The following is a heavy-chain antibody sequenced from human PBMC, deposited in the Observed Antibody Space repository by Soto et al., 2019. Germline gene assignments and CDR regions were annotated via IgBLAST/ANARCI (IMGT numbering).Heavy chain of an antibody. Sequence: QVQLVQSGAEVKKPGSSVKVSCKASGGTFSNYTITWVRQAPGQGLGWIGGIIPIFGTANYPQNFQGRVRITAYKTTNPAYMEMSRLRSEDTVVSYCARSQDRRVYGINSFDPWGQGTLVTVSS. CDR2: IIPIFGTA. D-gene: IGHD3-22*01. J-gene: IGHJ5*02. V-gene: IGHV1-69*06. CDR1: GGTFSNYT. CDR3: ARSQDRRVYGINSFDP.